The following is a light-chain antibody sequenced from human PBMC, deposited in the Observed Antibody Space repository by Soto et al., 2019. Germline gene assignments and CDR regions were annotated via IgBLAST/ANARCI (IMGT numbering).Light chain of an antibody. V-gene: IGKV3-20*01. CDR2: GAS. Sequence: EIVLTQSPGTLSLSPGERATLSCRASQSVSSSYLAWYQQKPGQAPRLLIYGASSRATGIPDRFSGSGSGTDFTLTISRLEPEDFAVYYCQQYGSSPKTFGQGTTVEI. J-gene: IGKJ1*01. CDR1: QSVSSSY. CDR3: QQYGSSPKT.